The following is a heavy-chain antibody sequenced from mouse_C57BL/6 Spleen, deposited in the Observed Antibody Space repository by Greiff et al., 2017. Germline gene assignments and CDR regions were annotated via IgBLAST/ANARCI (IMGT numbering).Heavy chain of an antibody. Sequence: VQLQQSGAELVRPGASVKLSCTASGFNIKDDYMHWVKQRPEQGLEWIGWIDPENGDTEYASKFQGKATITADTSSNTAYLQLRSLTSEDTAVYYCTTPLTGFAYWGQGTLVTVSA. CDR2: IDPENGDT. D-gene: IGHD4-1*01. CDR1: GFNIKDDY. V-gene: IGHV14-4*01. J-gene: IGHJ3*01. CDR3: TTPLTGFAY.